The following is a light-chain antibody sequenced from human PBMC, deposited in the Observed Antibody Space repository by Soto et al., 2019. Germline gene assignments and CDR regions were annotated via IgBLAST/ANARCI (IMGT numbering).Light chain of an antibody. J-gene: IGKJ1*01. CDR3: QQYNNWPLT. Sequence: EMVMTQSPATLSLSPGQRGTLSCRASQSVSSNLAWYQQKPGQAPRLLIYGASTRATGIPARFSGSGSGTEFTLTISSLQSEDFAVYYCQQYNNWPLTFGQGTKVDIK. CDR2: GAS. CDR1: QSVSSN. V-gene: IGKV3-15*01.